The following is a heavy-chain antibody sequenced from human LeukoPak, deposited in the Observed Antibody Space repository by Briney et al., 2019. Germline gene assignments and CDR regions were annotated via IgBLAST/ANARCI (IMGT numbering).Heavy chain of an antibody. D-gene: IGHD3-16*02. CDR3: ARALYYDYVWGSYRPRLFDY. CDR2: INHSGST. J-gene: IGHJ4*02. Sequence: SETLSLTCAVYGGSFSGYYWSWIRQPPGKGLEWIGEINHSGSTNYNPSLKSRVTISVDTSKSQFSLKLSSVTAADTAVYYCARALYYDYVWGSYRPRLFDYWGQGTLVTVSS. CDR1: GGSFSGYY. V-gene: IGHV4-34*01.